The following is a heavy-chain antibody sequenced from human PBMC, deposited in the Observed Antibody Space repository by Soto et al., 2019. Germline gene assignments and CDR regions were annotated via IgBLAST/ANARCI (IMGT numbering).Heavy chain of an antibody. D-gene: IGHD5-18*01. Sequence: EVQLLESGGGLVQPGGSLRLSCAASGFTFSSYAMSWVRQAPGKGLEWVSAISGSGGSTYYADSVKGRFTISRDNSKNTLYLQMNSLRAEDTAVYYCARRRVDTAMVGGFYGMDVWGRGTTVTVSS. J-gene: IGHJ6*02. CDR1: GFTFSSYA. CDR3: ARRRVDTAMVGGFYGMDV. V-gene: IGHV3-23*01. CDR2: ISGSGGST.